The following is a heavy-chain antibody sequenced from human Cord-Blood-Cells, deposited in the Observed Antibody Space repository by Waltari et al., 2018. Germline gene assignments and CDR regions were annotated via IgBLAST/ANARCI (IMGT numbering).Heavy chain of an antibody. CDR3: ARGGITMVQGVIIPYYYGMDV. CDR1: GGSISSYY. CDR2: IYYSGST. Sequence: QVQLQESGPGLVKPSETLSLTCTVSGGSISSYYWSWIRQPPRKGLEWIGYIYYSGSTNYNPSLKSRVTISVDTSKNQFSLKLSSVTAADTAVYYCARGGITMVQGVIIPYYYGMDVWGQGTTVTVSS. J-gene: IGHJ6*02. D-gene: IGHD3-10*01. V-gene: IGHV4-59*01.